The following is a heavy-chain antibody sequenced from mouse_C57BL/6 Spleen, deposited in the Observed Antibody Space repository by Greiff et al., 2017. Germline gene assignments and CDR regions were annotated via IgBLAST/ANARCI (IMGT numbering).Heavy chain of an antibody. CDR1: GYAFSSYW. J-gene: IGHJ2*01. Sequence: QVQLQQSGAELVKPGASVKISCKASGYAFSSYWMNWVKQRPGKGLEWIGQIYPGDGDTNYNGKFKGKATLTADKSSSTAYMQLSSLTSEDSAVYFCAREGNIRGYYFDYWGQGTTLTVSS. V-gene: IGHV1-80*01. CDR2: IYPGDGDT. D-gene: IGHD5-1-1*01. CDR3: AREGNIRGYYFDY.